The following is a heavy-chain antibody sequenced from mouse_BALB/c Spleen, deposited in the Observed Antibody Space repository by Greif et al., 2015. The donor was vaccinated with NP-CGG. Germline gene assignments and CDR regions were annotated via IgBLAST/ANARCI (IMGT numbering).Heavy chain of an antibody. D-gene: IGHD1-1*01. Sequence: EVQRVESGPSLVKPSQTLSPTCSVTGDSITSGYWNWIRKFPGNKLEYMGYISYSGSTYYNPSLKSRISITRDTSKNQYHLQLNSVTTEDTATYYCARLITTVHYFDYWGQGTTLTVSS. CDR3: ARLITTVHYFDY. V-gene: IGHV3-8*02. CDR2: ISYSGST. CDR1: GDSITSGY. J-gene: IGHJ2*01.